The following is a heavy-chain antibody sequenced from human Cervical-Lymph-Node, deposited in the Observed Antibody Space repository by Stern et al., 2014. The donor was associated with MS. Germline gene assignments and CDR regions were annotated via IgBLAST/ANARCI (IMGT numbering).Heavy chain of an antibody. CDR3: ARDDYNHYVLGGFDP. D-gene: IGHD4-11*01. CDR2: INTYNANT. Sequence: QVQLVQSGPEVKKPGASVKVSCKASGYTFTSYTITWVRQAPGQGLEWMGWINTYNANTRYAEKLQGRVAMTTDTSTSTAYMELRSLRSDDTAVYYCARDDYNHYVLGGFDPWGQGTLVTVSS. J-gene: IGHJ5*02. V-gene: IGHV1-18*01. CDR1: GYTFTSYT.